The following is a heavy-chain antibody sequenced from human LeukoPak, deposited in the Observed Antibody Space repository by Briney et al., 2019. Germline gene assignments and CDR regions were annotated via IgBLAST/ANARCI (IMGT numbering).Heavy chain of an antibody. V-gene: IGHV1-69*05. CDR2: IIPIFGTA. D-gene: IGHD2-2*01. Sequence: ASVKVSCKASGGTFSSYAISWVRQAPGQGLEWMGGIIPIFGTANYAQKFQGRVTITTDESTSTAYMELSSLRSEDTAVYYCASAGGIVVVPAAVAFDIWGPGTMVTVSS. CDR3: ASAGGIVVVPAAVAFDI. J-gene: IGHJ3*02. CDR1: GGTFSSYA.